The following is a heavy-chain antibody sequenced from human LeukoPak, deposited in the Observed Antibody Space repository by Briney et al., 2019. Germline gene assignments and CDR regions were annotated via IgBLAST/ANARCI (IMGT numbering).Heavy chain of an antibody. D-gene: IGHD3-22*01. J-gene: IGHJ3*02. V-gene: IGHV3-48*03. Sequence: GGSLRLSCAASGFTFNSYEMTWVPQATGKGLEWVSYISSSGSTLYYADYVNGRFTISRDNSKNTLYLQMNSLRAEDTAVYYCAKYRASESSGSNTDAFDMGGQGTMVTVSA. CDR2: ISSSGSTL. CDR1: GFTFNSYE. CDR3: AKYRASESSGSNTDAFDM.